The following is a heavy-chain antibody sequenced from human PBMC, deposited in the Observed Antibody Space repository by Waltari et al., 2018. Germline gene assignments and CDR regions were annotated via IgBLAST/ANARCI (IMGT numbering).Heavy chain of an antibody. D-gene: IGHD5-12*01. V-gene: IGHV3-9*01. CDR2: ISWDSDNI. CDR3: AKDLRRGYSGYDLSPTFDY. Sequence: CVCQRPGKGLEWVSGISWDSDNIAYADSVKGRFTVSRDNAKNSLFLQMNSLRAEDTAFYYCAKDLRRGYSGYDLSPTFDYWGQGTLVTVSS. J-gene: IGHJ4*02.